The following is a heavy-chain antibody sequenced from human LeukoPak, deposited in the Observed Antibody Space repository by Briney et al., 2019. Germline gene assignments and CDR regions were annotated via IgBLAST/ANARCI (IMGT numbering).Heavy chain of an antibody. D-gene: IGHD3-10*01. Sequence: GGSLRLSCAASGFTFSSYAMSWVRQAPGKGLEWVSAISGSGGSTYYADSVKGRCTISRDNSKNTLYLQMNSLRAEDTAVYYCAKCADYYGSGSYYYYWGQGTLVTVSS. J-gene: IGHJ4*02. CDR3: AKCADYYGSGSYYYY. V-gene: IGHV3-23*01. CDR1: GFTFSSYA. CDR2: ISGSGGST.